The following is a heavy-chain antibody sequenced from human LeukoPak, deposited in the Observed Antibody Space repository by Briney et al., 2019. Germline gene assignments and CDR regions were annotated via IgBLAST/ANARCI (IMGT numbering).Heavy chain of an antibody. V-gene: IGHV3-30*18. CDR3: VKGMFSSSWIYFDY. D-gene: IGHD6-13*01. J-gene: IGHJ4*02. Sequence: GGSLRLSCAASGFTFSNYGMHWVRQAPGKGLEWVTVISYDGRNKFYADSVKGRFTISRDNSKSTLHLQMDSLGAEDTALYYCVKGMFSSSWIYFDYWGQGTLVTVSS. CDR2: ISYDGRNK. CDR1: GFTFSNYG.